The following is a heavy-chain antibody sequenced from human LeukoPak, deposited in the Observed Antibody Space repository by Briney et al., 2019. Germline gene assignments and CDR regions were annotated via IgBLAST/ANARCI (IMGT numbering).Heavy chain of an antibody. J-gene: IGHJ4*02. Sequence: TLSLTCTVSGGSISSGGYYWSWTRQHPGKGLEWIGYIYYSGSTYYNPSLKSRVTISVDTSKNQFSLKLSSVTAADTAVYYCARDASSSSLGYWGQGTLVTVSS. CDR2: IYYSGST. V-gene: IGHV4-31*03. CDR3: ARDASSSSLGY. CDR1: GGSISSGGYY. D-gene: IGHD6-6*01.